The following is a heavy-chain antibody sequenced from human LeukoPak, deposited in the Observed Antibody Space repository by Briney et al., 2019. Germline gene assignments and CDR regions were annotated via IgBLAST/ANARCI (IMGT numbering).Heavy chain of an antibody. CDR1: GGTFSSYA. J-gene: IGHJ4*02. Sequence: GSSVKVSCKASGGTFSSYAISWVRQAPGKGLEWMGGIIPIFGTANYAQKFQGRVTITTDESTSTAYMKLSSLRSEDTAVYYCARDSSAVGATSRYFDYWGQGTLVTVSS. CDR2: IIPIFGTA. CDR3: ARDSSAVGATSRYFDY. V-gene: IGHV1-69*05. D-gene: IGHD1-26*01.